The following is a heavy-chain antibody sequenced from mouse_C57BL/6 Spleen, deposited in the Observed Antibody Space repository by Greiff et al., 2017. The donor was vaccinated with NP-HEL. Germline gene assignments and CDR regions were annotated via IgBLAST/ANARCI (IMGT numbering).Heavy chain of an antibody. CDR3: ARRWLLREGYFDY. CDR1: GYTFTSYW. V-gene: IGHV1-64*01. CDR2: IHPNSGST. Sequence: VQLQQPGAELVKPGASVKLSCKASGYTFTSYWMHWVKQRPGQGLEWIGMIHPNSGSTNYNEKFKSKATLTVDKSSSTAYMQLSSLTSEDSAVYYCARRWLLREGYFDYWGQGTTLTVSS. D-gene: IGHD2-3*01. J-gene: IGHJ2*01.